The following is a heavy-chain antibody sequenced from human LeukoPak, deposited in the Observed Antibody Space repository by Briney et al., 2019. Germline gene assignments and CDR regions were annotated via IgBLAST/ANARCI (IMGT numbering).Heavy chain of an antibody. V-gene: IGHV3-23*01. CDR1: GFTFSSYW. D-gene: IGHD1-20*01. CDR3: AKRGSGITGTLDY. Sequence: PGESLRLSCAASGFTFSSYWMHWVRQAPGKGLEWVSAISGSGGSTYYADSVKGRFTISRDNSKNTLYLQMNSLRAEDTAVYYCAKRGSGITGTLDYWGQGTLVTVSS. J-gene: IGHJ4*02. CDR2: ISGSGGST.